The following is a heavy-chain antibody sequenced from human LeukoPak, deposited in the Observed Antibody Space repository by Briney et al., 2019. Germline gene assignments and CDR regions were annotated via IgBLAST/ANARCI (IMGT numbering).Heavy chain of an antibody. CDR1: GFTFSDYY. Sequence: GGSLRLSCAASGFTFSDYYMSWVRQAPGKGLEWVSYISSSSSYTNYADSVKGRFTISRDNAKNSLYLQMNNLRAEDTAVYYCVRRPEAGDYWGQGTLVTVSS. CDR2: ISSSSSYT. CDR3: VRRPEAGDY. J-gene: IGHJ4*02. V-gene: IGHV3-11*03. D-gene: IGHD6-13*01.